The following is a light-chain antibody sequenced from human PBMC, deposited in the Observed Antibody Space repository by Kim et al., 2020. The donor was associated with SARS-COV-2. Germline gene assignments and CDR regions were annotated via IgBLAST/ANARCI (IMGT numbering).Light chain of an antibody. J-gene: IGLJ3*02. CDR2: DVS. CDR3: SSDTSTSTSWV. V-gene: IGLV2-14*03. Sequence: QSISISCTGTSSDVGGHNYVSWYQHHPGKAPKLMIYDVSERPSGISDRFSGFKSGNTASLTISGLQAEDEADYYCSSDTSTSTSWVFGGGTQLTVL. CDR1: SSDVGGHNY.